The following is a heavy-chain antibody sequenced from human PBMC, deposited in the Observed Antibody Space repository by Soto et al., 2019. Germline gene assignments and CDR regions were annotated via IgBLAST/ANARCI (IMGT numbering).Heavy chain of an antibody. J-gene: IGHJ3*02. V-gene: IGHV4-34*08. Sequence: SETLSLTCAVYGGTVSSGNYYWSWIRQPPGKGLEWIGEMSHSGGTHFNPSLKSRVTISVDTSKNQFSLKMSSVTAADTALRYCARVERGTVTTVVDAFAIWGQGTRVTVSS. CDR1: GGTVSSGNYY. CDR3: ARVERGTVTTVVDAFAI. CDR2: MSHSGGT. D-gene: IGHD1-1*01.